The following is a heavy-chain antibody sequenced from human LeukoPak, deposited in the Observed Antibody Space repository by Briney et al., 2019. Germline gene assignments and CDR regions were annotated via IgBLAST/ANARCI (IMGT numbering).Heavy chain of an antibody. CDR3: ARDHVVRGVIIYYGMDV. Sequence: GGSLRLSCAASGFTFSSYSMNWVRQAPGKGLEWVSSISSSSSYIYYADSVKGRFTISRDNAKNSLYLQMNSLRAEDTAVYYCARDHVVRGVIIYYGMDVWGPGTTVTVSS. V-gene: IGHV3-21*01. CDR1: GFTFSSYS. CDR2: ISSSSSYI. D-gene: IGHD3-10*01. J-gene: IGHJ6*02.